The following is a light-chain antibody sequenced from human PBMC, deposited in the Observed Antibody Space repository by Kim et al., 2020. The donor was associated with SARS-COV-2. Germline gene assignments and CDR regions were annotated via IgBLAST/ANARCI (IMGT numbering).Light chain of an antibody. V-gene: IGLV3-21*04. Sequence: PGKTARITCGGNNIGRKSVHWYQQKPGQAPVLVIYYDSDRPSGIPERFSGSNSGNTATLTISRVEAGDEADYYCQVWDSSSDHPVFGTGTKVTVL. CDR3: QVWDSSSDHPV. CDR1: NIGRKS. CDR2: YDS. J-gene: IGLJ1*01.